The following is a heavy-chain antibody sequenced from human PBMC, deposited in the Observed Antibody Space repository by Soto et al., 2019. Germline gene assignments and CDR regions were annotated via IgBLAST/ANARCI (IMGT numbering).Heavy chain of an antibody. V-gene: IGHV1-18*01. J-gene: IGHJ6*02. D-gene: IGHD1-26*01. Sequence: AAVKVSLQGTVYAYPSCRCSRLRQAPGQGLEWMGWISANNVNRNYAQKFRGGVTMATDTPRSTTYKELRTMRSAEKPVHYCASKSVYRGSYSVYYYYGMDDWGQGTMVTVSS. CDR1: VYAYPSCR. CDR2: ISANNVNR. CDR3: ASKSVYRGSYSVYYYYGMDD.